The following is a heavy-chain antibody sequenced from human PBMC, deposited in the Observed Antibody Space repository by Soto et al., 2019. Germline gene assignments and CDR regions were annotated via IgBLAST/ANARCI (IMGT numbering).Heavy chain of an antibody. J-gene: IGHJ4*02. V-gene: IGHV1-69*13. CDR2: IIPIFGTA. CDR1: GGTFSSYA. D-gene: IGHD3-22*01. Sequence: SVKVSCKASGGTFSSYAISWVRQAPGQGLEWMGGIIPIFGTANYAQKFQGRVTITADESTSTAYMELSSLRSEDTAVYCCARDQGDSSGYYLYYFDYWGQGTLVTAPQ. CDR3: ARDQGDSSGYYLYYFDY.